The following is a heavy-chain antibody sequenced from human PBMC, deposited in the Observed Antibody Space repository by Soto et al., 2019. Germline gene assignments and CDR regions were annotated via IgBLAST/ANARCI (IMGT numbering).Heavy chain of an antibody. Sequence: SETLSLTCAVYGGSFSGYYWSWIRQPPGKGLEWIGEINHSGSTNYNPSLKSRVTISVDTSKNQFSLKLSSVTAADTAVYYCARGLWDYDFWSGYYTGGSWFDPWGQGTLVTVSS. CDR1: GGSFSGYY. D-gene: IGHD3-3*01. CDR3: ARGLWDYDFWSGYYTGGSWFDP. CDR2: INHSGST. V-gene: IGHV4-34*01. J-gene: IGHJ5*02.